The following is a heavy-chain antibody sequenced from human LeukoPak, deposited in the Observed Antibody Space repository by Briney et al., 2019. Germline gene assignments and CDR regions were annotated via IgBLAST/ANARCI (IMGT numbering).Heavy chain of an antibody. J-gene: IGHJ3*02. CDR2: ISKNGGTT. CDR1: GFTFRNYA. Sequence: GGSLRLSCAASGFTFRNYAMHWVRQAPGKGLEYVSGISKNGGTTSYGNSVKGRFAISRDTSKNTLYLQMGSLRAEDMAIYYCARDSTVFDAFDIWGQGTMVTVS. V-gene: IGHV3-64*01. D-gene: IGHD4-17*01. CDR3: ARDSTVFDAFDI.